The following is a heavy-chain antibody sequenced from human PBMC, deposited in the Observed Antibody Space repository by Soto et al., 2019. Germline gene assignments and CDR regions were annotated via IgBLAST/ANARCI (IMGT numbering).Heavy chain of an antibody. CDR2: IYYSGST. D-gene: IGHD3-10*01. CDR1: GGSVSSYY. J-gene: IGHJ6*02. Sequence: SETLSLTCTVSGGSVSSYYWSWIRQPPGKGLEWIGYIYYSGSTNYNPSLKSRVTISVDTSKNQFSLRLTSVTAADTAVYYCAGERQGISGLDYYTGLDVWGQGTTVTVSS. CDR3: AGERQGISGLDYYTGLDV. V-gene: IGHV4-59*02.